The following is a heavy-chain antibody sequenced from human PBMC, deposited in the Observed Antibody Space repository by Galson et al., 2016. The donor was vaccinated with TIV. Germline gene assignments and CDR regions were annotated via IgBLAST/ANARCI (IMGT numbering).Heavy chain of an antibody. D-gene: IGHD4-17*01. CDR1: GFVVSNNY. Sequence: SLRLSCAPSGFVVSNNYMSWVRQAPGKGLEWVSIIYPSGDTYYKEPMKGRFTISRHNSKNTLYHQMINLRVEDKAVYFCATSTVPNLGDYWGQGVLVTVSS. CDR3: ATSTVPNLGDY. J-gene: IGHJ4*02. CDR2: IYPSGDT. V-gene: IGHV3-53*04.